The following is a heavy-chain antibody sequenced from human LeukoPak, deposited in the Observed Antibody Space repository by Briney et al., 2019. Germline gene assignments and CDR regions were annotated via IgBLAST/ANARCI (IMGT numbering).Heavy chain of an antibody. Sequence: SETLSLTCTVSGGSISSYYWSWIRQPPGKGLEWIGYIYYSGSTNYNPSLKSRVTISVDTSKNQFSLKLSSVTAADTAVYYCARDRRYYGSGRENWFDPWGQGTLVTVPS. D-gene: IGHD3-10*01. J-gene: IGHJ5*02. CDR1: GGSISSYY. V-gene: IGHV4-59*01. CDR3: ARDRRYYGSGRENWFDP. CDR2: IYYSGST.